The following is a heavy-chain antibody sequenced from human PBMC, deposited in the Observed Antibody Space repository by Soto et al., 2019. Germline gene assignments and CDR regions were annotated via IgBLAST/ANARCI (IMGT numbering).Heavy chain of an antibody. CDR3: ARDFPFYYYDSSGLPPRFDY. V-gene: IGHV1-18*01. CDR2: ISAYNGNT. Sequence: EASVKVSCKASGYTFTSYGISWVRQAPGQGLEWMGWISAYNGNTNYAQKLQGRVTMTTDTSTSTAYMELRSLRSDDTAVYYCARDFPFYYYDSSGLPPRFDYWGQGTLVTVSS. D-gene: IGHD3-22*01. CDR1: GYTFTSYG. J-gene: IGHJ4*02.